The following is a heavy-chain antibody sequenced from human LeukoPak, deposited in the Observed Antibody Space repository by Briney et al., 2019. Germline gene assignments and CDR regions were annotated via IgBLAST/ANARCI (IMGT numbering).Heavy chain of an antibody. Sequence: SETLSLTCTVSGGSISSYYWSWIRQPPGKGLEWIGYINYSGSTNYNPSLKSRVTISVDTSKNQFSLKLSSVTAADTAVYYCARGEPADYWGQGTLVTVSS. V-gene: IGHV4-59*01. CDR1: GGSISSYY. J-gene: IGHJ4*02. CDR3: ARGEPADY. CDR2: INYSGST. D-gene: IGHD1-14*01.